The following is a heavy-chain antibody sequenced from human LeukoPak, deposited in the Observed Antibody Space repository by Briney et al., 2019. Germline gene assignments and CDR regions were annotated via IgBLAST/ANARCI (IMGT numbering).Heavy chain of an antibody. CDR2: INSDGSST. V-gene: IGHV3-74*01. CDR1: GFTFSSDW. CDR3: ARSAAGTYY. Sequence: PGGSLRLSCAASGFTFSSDWMNWVRQAPGEGLVWVSRINSDGSSTSYAGSVKGRFTISRDNAKNTLYLQMNSLRAEDMAVYYCARSAAGTYYWGQGTLVTVSS. J-gene: IGHJ4*02. D-gene: IGHD1-1*01.